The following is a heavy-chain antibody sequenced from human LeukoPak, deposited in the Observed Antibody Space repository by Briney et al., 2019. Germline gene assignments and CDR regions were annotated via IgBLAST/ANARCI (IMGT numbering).Heavy chain of an antibody. CDR3: AKDEGYCSSTSCYGLLDY. D-gene: IGHD2-2*01. Sequence: GASLRLSCAASGFTFSSYAMSWVRQAPGKGLEWVSAISGSGGSTYYADSVKGRSTISRDNSKNTLYLQMNSLRAEDTAVYYCAKDEGYCSSTSCYGLLDYWGQGTLVTVSS. CDR1: GFTFSSYA. CDR2: ISGSGGST. J-gene: IGHJ4*02. V-gene: IGHV3-23*01.